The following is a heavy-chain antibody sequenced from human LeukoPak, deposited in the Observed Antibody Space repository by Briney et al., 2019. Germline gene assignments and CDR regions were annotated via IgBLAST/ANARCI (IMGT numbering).Heavy chain of an antibody. V-gene: IGHV4-59*01. CDR3: ARDGDMVRGVFDY. CDR1: GGSIRSYY. J-gene: IGHJ4*02. CDR2: IYYSGST. Sequence: SETLSLTCTVSGGSIRSYYWSWIRQPPGKGLEWIGNIYYSGSTNYNPSLKSRVTISVDTSKNQFSLKLSSVTAADTAVYYCARDGDMVRGVFDYWGQGTLVTVSS. D-gene: IGHD3-10*01.